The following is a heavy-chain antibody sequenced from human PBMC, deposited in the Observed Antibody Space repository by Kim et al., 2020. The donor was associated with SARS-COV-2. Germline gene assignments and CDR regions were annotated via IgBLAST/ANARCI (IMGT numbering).Heavy chain of an antibody. D-gene: IGHD4-4*01. J-gene: IGHJ4*02. CDR1: GGSISSYY. V-gene: IGHV4-59*01. Sequence: SETLSLTCTVSGGSISSYYWSWIRQPPGKGLEWIGYIYYSGSTNYNPSLKSRVTISVDTSKNQFSLKLSSVTAADTAVYYCARRGYYSNYAYFDYWGQGTLVTVSS. CDR2: IYYSGST. CDR3: ARRGYYSNYAYFDY.